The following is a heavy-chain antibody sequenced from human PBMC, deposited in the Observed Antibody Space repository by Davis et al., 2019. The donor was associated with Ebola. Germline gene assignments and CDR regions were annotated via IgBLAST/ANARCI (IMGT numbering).Heavy chain of an antibody. CDR3: ARRPQLWFGELALGGMDV. CDR2: IYPGDSDT. D-gene: IGHD3-10*01. V-gene: IGHV5-51*01. J-gene: IGHJ6*02. CDR1: GYSFTSYW. Sequence: GGSLRLSCKGSGYSFTSYWIGWVRQMPGKGLEWMGIIYPGDSDTRYSPSFQGQVTISADKSISTAYLQWSSLKASDTAMYYCARRPQLWFGELALGGMDVWGQGTTVTVSS.